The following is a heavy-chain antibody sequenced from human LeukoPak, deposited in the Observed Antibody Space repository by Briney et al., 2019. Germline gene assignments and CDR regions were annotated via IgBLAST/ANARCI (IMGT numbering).Heavy chain of an antibody. CDR3: ARTYGDYVYILGY. V-gene: IGHV3-53*01. D-gene: IGHD4-17*01. CDR1: GFTVSSNY. Sequence: GGSLRLSCAASGFTVSSNYMSWVRQAPGKGLEWVSVIYSGGSTYYADSVKGRFAISRDNSKNTLYLQMNSLRAEDTAVYYCARTYGDYVYILGYWGQGTLVTVSS. J-gene: IGHJ4*02. CDR2: IYSGGST.